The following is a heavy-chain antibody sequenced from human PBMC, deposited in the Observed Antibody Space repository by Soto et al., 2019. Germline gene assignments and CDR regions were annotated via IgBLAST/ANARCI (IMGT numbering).Heavy chain of an antibody. V-gene: IGHV3-11*05. Sequence: QVQLVESGGGLVKPGGSLRLSCAASGFTFSDYYMRWIRQAPGRGLEWVSYISRSSSNTNYADSVKGRFTISRNNAKNSLNLQMNSLRAEDTAVYYCARDRYSGYDYDYWGQVTLVTVSS. CDR3: ARDRYSGYDYDY. CDR1: GFTFSDYY. CDR2: ISRSSSNT. D-gene: IGHD5-12*01. J-gene: IGHJ4*02.